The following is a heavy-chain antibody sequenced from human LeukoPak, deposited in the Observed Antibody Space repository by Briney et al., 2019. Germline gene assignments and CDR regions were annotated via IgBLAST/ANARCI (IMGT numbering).Heavy chain of an antibody. CDR2: IYPDDSDT. V-gene: IGHV5-51*01. Sequence: GESLKISCKGSGYLFTNYWIAWVRQMPGKGLEWMGLIYPDDSDTRYSPSFQGQVTISADKSISTAYLQWSSLKASDTAMYYCARRSYYDSGGYYYDFWGQGTLVTVSS. D-gene: IGHD3-22*01. J-gene: IGHJ4*02. CDR1: GYLFTNYW. CDR3: ARRSYYDSGGYYYDF.